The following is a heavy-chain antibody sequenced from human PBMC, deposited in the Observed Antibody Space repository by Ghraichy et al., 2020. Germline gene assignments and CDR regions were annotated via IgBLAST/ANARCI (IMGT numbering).Heavy chain of an antibody. CDR1: EFTFNNYW. J-gene: IGHJ4*02. V-gene: IGHV3-7*01. D-gene: IGHD6-6*01. Sequence: GESLNISCAASEFTFNNYWMSWVRQAPGKGLEWVAHIKPDGSEEFYVDSVKGRFTTSRENSHNSLSLQMNSLRAEDSAVYYCARSTFSSADYWGQGTLVTFSS. CDR2: IKPDGSEE. CDR3: ARSTFSSADY.